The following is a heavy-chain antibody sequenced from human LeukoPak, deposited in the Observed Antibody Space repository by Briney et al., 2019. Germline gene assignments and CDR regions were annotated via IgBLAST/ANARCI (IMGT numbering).Heavy chain of an antibody. CDR1: GGTFSSYA. CDR3: ARAPPYYDILTGYHDAFDI. V-gene: IGHV1-69*15. Sequence: SVKVSCKASGGTFSSYAISWVRQAPGQGLEWMGRIIPIFGIANYAQKFQGRVTITADESTSTAYMELSSLRSEDTAVYYCARAPPYYDILTGYHDAFDIWGQGTMVTVSS. J-gene: IGHJ3*02. D-gene: IGHD3-9*01. CDR2: IIPIFGIA.